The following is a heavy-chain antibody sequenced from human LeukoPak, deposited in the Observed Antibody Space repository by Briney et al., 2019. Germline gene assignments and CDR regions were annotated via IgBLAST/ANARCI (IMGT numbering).Heavy chain of an antibody. CDR3: AKTITMIVVVGRTRGYFDY. V-gene: IGHV3-23*01. CDR2: LSGSGNST. CDR1: GFTFNSYA. J-gene: IGHJ4*02. Sequence: GGSLRLSCAASGFTFNSYAMTWVRQAPGKGLEWVSALSGSGNSTYHAHSVKGRFTISRDNSKNTLYLQMNILRAEDTAIYYCAKTITMIVVVGRTRGYFDYWGQGTLATVSS. D-gene: IGHD3-22*01.